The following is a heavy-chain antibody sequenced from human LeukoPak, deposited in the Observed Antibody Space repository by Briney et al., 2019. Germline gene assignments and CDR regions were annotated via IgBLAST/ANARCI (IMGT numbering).Heavy chain of an antibody. J-gene: IGHJ4*02. V-gene: IGHV3-23*01. CDR2: ISGSGGST. CDR1: GFTLSNYA. D-gene: IGHD6-19*01. CDR3: AREGPLMEQWLIRGGPFDH. Sequence: GGSLRLSCAASGFTLSNYAMSWVRQAPGKGLEWVSAISGSGGSTYYADSVKGRFTISRDNSKNTLYVQMNSLRAEDTAVYYCAREGPLMEQWLIRGGPFDHWGQGTLVTVSS.